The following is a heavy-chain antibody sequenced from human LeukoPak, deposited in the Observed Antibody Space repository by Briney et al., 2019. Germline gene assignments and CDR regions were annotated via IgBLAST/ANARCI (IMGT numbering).Heavy chain of an antibody. CDR2: ISSSGSTI. D-gene: IGHD3-9*01. CDR1: GFTFSSYE. J-gene: IGHJ4*02. V-gene: IGHV3-48*03. CDR3: ARTESARYFDWLLLFDY. Sequence: PGGSLRLSCAASGFTFSSYEMNWVRQAPGKGLEWVSYISSSGSTIYYADSVKGRFTISRDNAKNSLYLQMNSLRAEDTAVYYCARTESARYFDWLLLFDYWGQGTLVTVSS.